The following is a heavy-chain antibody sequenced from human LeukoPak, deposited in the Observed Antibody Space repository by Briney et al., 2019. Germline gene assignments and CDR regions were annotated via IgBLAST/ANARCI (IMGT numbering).Heavy chain of an antibody. CDR3: ARHQVTYSTTWYRYLDL. J-gene: IGHJ2*01. D-gene: IGHD6-13*01. V-gene: IGHV3-48*01. CDR1: GFTFSSYN. Sequence: PGGSLRLSCAASGFTFSSYNMNWVRQAPGKGLEWVSYINSSGGTIYYADSVKGRFTISRDNAQNSLYLQMNTLRAEDTAVYYCARHQVTYSTTWYRYLDLWGRGTLVTVSS. CDR2: INSSGGTI.